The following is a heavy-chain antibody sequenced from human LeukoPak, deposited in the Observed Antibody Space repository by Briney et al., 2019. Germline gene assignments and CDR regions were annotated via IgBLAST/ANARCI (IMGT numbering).Heavy chain of an antibody. D-gene: IGHD2-2*01. CDR1: GFTFSDYY. CDR2: ISSSDSTI. V-gene: IGHV3-11*04. Sequence: PGGSLRLSCAGSGFTFSDYYMSWFRQAPGKGLEWVSYISSSDSTIYYTDSVKGRFTISRDNAKNSLYLQMNSLRADDTAVYYCARADCSSTSCYELDYWGQGTLVTVSS. CDR3: ARADCSSTSCYELDY. J-gene: IGHJ4*02.